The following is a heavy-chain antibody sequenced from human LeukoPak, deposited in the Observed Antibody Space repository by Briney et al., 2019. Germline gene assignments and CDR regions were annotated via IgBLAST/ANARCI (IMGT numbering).Heavy chain of an antibody. Sequence: GGSLRHSCAASGFTFSSYAMSWVRQARGKGLEWVSAIGGSGSTTYYADSVKGRFTISRDNSKNTLYLQMNSLRADDTVVYYCAKGSVRYYYHMHVWGKGTTVTISS. CDR2: IGGSGSTT. D-gene: IGHD3-10*01. J-gene: IGHJ6*03. CDR3: AKGSVRYYYHMHV. V-gene: IGHV3-23*01. CDR1: GFTFSSYA.